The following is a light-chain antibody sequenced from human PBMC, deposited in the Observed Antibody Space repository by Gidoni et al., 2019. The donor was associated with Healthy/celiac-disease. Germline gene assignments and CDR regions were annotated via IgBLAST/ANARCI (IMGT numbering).Light chain of an antibody. V-gene: IGKV1-39*01. CDR2: AAS. CDR3: QQSYSTPQVT. CDR1: QSISSY. J-gene: IGKJ5*01. Sequence: DIQLTQSPSSLSASVGDRVTITCRASQSISSYLNWYQQKPGKAPKLLIYAASSLQSGVPSRFSGSGSGTDFTLTISSLQPEDVATYYCQQSYSTPQVTFGQGTRLEIK.